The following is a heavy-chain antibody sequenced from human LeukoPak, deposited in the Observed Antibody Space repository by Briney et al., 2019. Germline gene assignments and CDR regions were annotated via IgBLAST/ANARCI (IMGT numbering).Heavy chain of an antibody. D-gene: IGHD3-22*01. CDR2: IYYTGST. Sequence: SETLSLSCTVSGGSISPYFWSWIRQPPGKGLEWIGYIYYTGSTNYNPSLRSRVTISVDTSKNQFSLKLSSVTAADTAAYYCSRDGYSGLDYWGQGTLVTVSS. CDR1: GGSISPYF. CDR3: SRDGYSGLDY. V-gene: IGHV4-59*12. J-gene: IGHJ4*02.